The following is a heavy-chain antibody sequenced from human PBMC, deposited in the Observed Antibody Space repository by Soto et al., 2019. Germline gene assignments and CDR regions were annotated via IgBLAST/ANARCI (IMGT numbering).Heavy chain of an antibody. Sequence: GGSLRLSCAASRLSFGSYALRWVRQAPGKGLEWVSTISGSDGKTFYADSVKGRFSISRDTSQNTLYLQMNSLRADDTAIYYCARWSYLDYWGQGTRVTVSS. D-gene: IGHD3-3*01. CDR3: ARWSYLDY. J-gene: IGHJ4*02. V-gene: IGHV3-23*01. CDR2: ISGSDGKT. CDR1: RLSFGSYA.